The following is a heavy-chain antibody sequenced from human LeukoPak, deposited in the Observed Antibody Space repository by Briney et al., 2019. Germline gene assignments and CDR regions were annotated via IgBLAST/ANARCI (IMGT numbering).Heavy chain of an antibody. V-gene: IGHV3-23*01. CDR1: GFTFSSYA. CDR2: ISGSGGNT. CDR3: ANTYSSGWYSAYYYGMDV. J-gene: IGHJ6*02. Sequence: GGSLRLSCAASGFTFSSYAMSWVRQAPGKGLEWVSAISGSGGNTYYADSVKGRFTISRDNSKNTLYLQMNSLRADDTAVYYCANTYSSGWYSAYYYGMDVWGQGTTVTVSS. D-gene: IGHD6-19*01.